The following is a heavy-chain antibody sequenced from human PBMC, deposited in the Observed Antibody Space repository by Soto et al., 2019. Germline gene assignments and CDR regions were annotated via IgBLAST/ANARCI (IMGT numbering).Heavy chain of an antibody. J-gene: IGHJ4*02. V-gene: IGHV3-48*03. CDR2: ISSSGSTI. CDR1: GFTFSSYE. CDR3: ASRYYDSSGYYTYYFDY. Sequence: GGSLRLSCGAYGFTFSSYEINWVRQAPGKGLEWVSYISSSGSTIYYADSVKGRFTISRDNAKNSLYLQMNSLRAEDTAVYYCASRYYDSSGYYTYYFDYWGQGTLVTVSS. D-gene: IGHD3-22*01.